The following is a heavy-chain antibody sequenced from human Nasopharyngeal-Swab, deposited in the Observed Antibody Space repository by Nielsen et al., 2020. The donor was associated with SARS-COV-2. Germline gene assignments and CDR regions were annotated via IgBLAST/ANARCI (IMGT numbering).Heavy chain of an antibody. J-gene: IGHJ6*03. Sequence: SLKISCAASGFTFDDYAIHWVRQAPGRGLEWVSGISWDSGNIGYADSVKGRFTISRDNAKNSLYLQMNSLRAADTAVYYCATTEKQQLVRHLVYYYYYMDVWGKGTTVTVSS. V-gene: IGHV3-9*01. CDR1: GFTFDDYA. CDR3: ATTEKQQLVRHLVYYYYYMDV. D-gene: IGHD6-13*01. CDR2: ISWDSGNI.